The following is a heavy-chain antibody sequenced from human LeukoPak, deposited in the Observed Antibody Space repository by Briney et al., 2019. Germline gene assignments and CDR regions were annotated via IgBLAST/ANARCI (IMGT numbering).Heavy chain of an antibody. V-gene: IGHV1-18*01. Sequence: RASVKVSCKASSYTFTSYGISWVRQAPGQGLEWMGWISAYNGNTNYAQKLQGRVTMTTDTSTSTAYMELRSLRSDDTAVYYCARASGGSYYIVLSKHTPLDYWGQGTLVTVSS. CDR1: SYTFTSYG. D-gene: IGHD1-26*01. CDR3: ARASGGSYYIVLSKHTPLDY. CDR2: ISAYNGNT. J-gene: IGHJ4*02.